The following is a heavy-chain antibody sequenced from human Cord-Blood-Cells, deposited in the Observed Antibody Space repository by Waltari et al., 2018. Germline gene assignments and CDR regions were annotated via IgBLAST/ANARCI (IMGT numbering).Heavy chain of an antibody. CDR3: ARPHYGDYGWFDP. CDR2: INHSGST. V-gene: IGHV4-34*01. D-gene: IGHD4-17*01. J-gene: IGHJ5*02. Sequence: QVQLQQWGAGLLKPSETLSLTCAVYGGSFSGYYWSWIRQPPGKGLEWIGEINHSGSTNYNPSLKIRVTISVDTSKNQFSLKLSSVTAADTAVYYCARPHYGDYGWFDPWGQGTLVTVSS. CDR1: GGSFSGYY.